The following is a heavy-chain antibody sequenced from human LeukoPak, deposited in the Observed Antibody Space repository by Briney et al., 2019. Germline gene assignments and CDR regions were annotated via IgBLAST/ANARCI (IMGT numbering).Heavy chain of an antibody. CDR2: IIPIFGTA. CDR3: AIVQAPYYYGSGSYPYYYYMDV. CDR1: GGTFSSYA. D-gene: IGHD3-10*01. Sequence: GASVKVSCKASGGTFSSYAISWVRQAPGQGLEWMGGIIPIFGTANYAQKFQGRVTITPDESTSTAYMELSSLRSEDTAVYYCAIVQAPYYYGSGSYPYYYYMDVWGKGTTVTVSS. V-gene: IGHV1-69*13. J-gene: IGHJ6*03.